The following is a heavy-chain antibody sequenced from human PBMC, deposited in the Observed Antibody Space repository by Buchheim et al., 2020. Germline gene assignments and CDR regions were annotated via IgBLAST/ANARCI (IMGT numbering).Heavy chain of an antibody. CDR3: AREQVGITMVRGPLDL. J-gene: IGHJ5*02. CDR2: LFDTGNS. Sequence: QVQLQESGPGLVKPSETLSLLCSVSGASVAGSYWSWMRQPPGEDLEWLGCLFDTGNSDYNPSLKSRVTISADTSKNQFSLRLTSVTAADTAVYYCAREQVGITMVRGPLDLWGQG. V-gene: IGHV4-59*02. D-gene: IGHD3-10*01. CDR1: GASVAGSY.